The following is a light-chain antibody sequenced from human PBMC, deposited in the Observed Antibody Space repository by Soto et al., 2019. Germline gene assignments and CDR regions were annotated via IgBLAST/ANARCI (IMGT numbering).Light chain of an antibody. Sequence: DIQMTQSPSSVSASVGDRVTITCRGSQGITRWLAWYQQRPGKAPRLLIYATSTLQSGVPSRFSDSGSGTDFTLTISSLQPDDSATYYCQQADSFPYTFGQGTKVEIK. CDR3: QQADSFPYT. V-gene: IGKV1-12*01. J-gene: IGKJ2*01. CDR2: ATS. CDR1: QGITRW.